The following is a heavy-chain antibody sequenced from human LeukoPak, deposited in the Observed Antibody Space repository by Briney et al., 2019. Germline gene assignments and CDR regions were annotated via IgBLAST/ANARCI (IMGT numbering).Heavy chain of an antibody. CDR1: GGSISTSNYY. D-gene: IGHD1-26*01. CDR3: ARPVIVGATSGAFDI. J-gene: IGHJ3*02. CDR2: IFYSGST. Sequence: SETLSLTCTVSGGSISTSNYYWGWVRQPPGKGLEWIGNIFYSGSTYYSPSLKSRVTISVDTSKNQFSLKLSSVTAADTAVYYCARPVIVGATSGAFDIWGQGTMVTVSS. V-gene: IGHV4-39*07.